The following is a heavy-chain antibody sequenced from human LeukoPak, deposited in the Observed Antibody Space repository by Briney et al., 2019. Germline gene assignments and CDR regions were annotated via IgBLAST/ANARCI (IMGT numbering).Heavy chain of an antibody. CDR1: GFLFEDNN. CDR3: AREAVAEYYFDY. CDR2: ISRDGATT. Sequence: GGSLRLSCAASGFLFEDNNMHWIRQGPGTGLEWVSLISRDGATTSYADSVKGRFTISRDNSKNTLYLQMNSLRAEDTAVYYCAREAVAEYYFDYWGQGTLVTVSS. V-gene: IGHV3-43*01. D-gene: IGHD6-19*01. J-gene: IGHJ4*02.